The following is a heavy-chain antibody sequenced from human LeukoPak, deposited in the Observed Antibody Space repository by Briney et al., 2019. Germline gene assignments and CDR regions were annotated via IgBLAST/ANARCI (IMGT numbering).Heavy chain of an antibody. CDR2: IYSGGST. V-gene: IGHV3-53*01. CDR1: EFTVSSNY. Sequence: GGSLRLSCAASEFTVSSNYMSWIRQAPGKGLEWVSVIYSGGSTYYADSVKGRFTISRDNSKNTLYLQMNSLRAEDTAVYYCARHSGSYPFDYWGQGTLVTVSS. D-gene: IGHD1-26*01. CDR3: ARHSGSYPFDY. J-gene: IGHJ4*02.